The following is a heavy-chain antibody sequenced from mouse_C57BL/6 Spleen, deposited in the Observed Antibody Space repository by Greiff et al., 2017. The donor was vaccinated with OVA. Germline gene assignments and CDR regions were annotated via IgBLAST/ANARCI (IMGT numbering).Heavy chain of an antibody. CDR1: GFTFSDYG. V-gene: IGHV5-17*01. Sequence: EVKLVESGGGLVKPGGSLKLSCAASGFTFSDYGMHWVRQAPEKGLEWVAYISSGSSTIYYADTVKGRFTISRDNAKNTLFLQMTSLRSEDTAMYYCARRDYSNPYYFDYWGQGTTLTVSS. D-gene: IGHD2-5*01. CDR2: ISSGSSTI. CDR3: ARRDYSNPYYFDY. J-gene: IGHJ2*01.